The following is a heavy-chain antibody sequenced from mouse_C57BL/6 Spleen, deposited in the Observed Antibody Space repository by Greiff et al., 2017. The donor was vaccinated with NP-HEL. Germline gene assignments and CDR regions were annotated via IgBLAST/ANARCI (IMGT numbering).Heavy chain of an antibody. J-gene: IGHJ2*01. D-gene: IGHD1-1*02. V-gene: IGHV1-54*01. CDR2: INPGSGGP. CDR1: GYAFTNYL. Sequence: VQLQESGAELVRPGTSVKVSCKASGYAFTNYLIEWVKQRPGQGLEWIGVINPGSGGPNYNEQFKGKATLAAHKSSSTAYMQLSSLTSEDSAVYFCARWGSRGYFDYWGQGTTLTVSS. CDR3: ARWGSRGYFDY.